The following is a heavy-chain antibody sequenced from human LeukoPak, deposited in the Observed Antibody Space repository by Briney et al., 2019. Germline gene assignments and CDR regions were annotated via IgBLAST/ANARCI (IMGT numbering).Heavy chain of an antibody. CDR2: IYYSGST. Sequence: SETLSLTCTVSGGSISSSSYYWGWIRQPPGKGVEWIGSIYYSGSTYYNPSLKSRVTISVDTSKNQFSLKLTSVTAADTAVYYCARFNSGSYQHYFDYWGQGTLVTVSS. CDR3: ARFNSGSYQHYFDY. V-gene: IGHV4-39*07. CDR1: GGSISSSSYY. D-gene: IGHD1-26*01. J-gene: IGHJ4*02.